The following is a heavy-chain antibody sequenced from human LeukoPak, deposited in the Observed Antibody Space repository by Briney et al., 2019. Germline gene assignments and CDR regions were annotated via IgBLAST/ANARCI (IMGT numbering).Heavy chain of an antibody. V-gene: IGHV4-59*01. CDR2: TYSTGST. CDR1: GASMSNYY. CDR3: AKGAYEPFDY. J-gene: IGHJ4*02. D-gene: IGHD1-26*01. Sequence: PSETLSLTCTVSGASMSNYYWSWIRQPPGKGLEWIGCTYSTGSTDFNPSLKSPVTMSLDTSKNQFSLKLSSVTAADTAVYFCAKGAYEPFDYWGQGILVTVSS.